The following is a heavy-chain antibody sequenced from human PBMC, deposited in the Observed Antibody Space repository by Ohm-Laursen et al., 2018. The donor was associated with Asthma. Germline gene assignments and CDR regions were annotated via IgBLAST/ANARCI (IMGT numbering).Heavy chain of an antibody. V-gene: IGHV3-9*01. CDR2: ISWNSGSI. Sequence: SLRLSCAAFGFTFDDYAMHWVRQAPGKGLEWVSGISWNSGSIGYADSVKGRFTISRDNAKNSLYLQMNSLRAEDTAVYYCARDVLRNYYDSSGYFDYWGQGTLVTVSS. D-gene: IGHD3-22*01. CDR3: ARDVLRNYYDSSGYFDY. J-gene: IGHJ4*02. CDR1: GFTFDDYA.